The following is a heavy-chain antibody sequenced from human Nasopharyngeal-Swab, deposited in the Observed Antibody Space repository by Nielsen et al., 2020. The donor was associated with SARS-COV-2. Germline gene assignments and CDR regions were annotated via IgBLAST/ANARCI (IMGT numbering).Heavy chain of an antibody. CDR2: INPSGGST. J-gene: IGHJ4*02. Sequence: ASVKVSCKASVYTFTSYYMHWVRQSPGQGLEWMGIINPSGGSTSYAQKFQGRVTMTRDTSTSTVYMELSSLRSEDTAVYYCAILYYYGSGSHSQFDYWGQGTLVTVSS. D-gene: IGHD3-10*01. CDR3: AILYYYGSGSHSQFDY. V-gene: IGHV1-46*01. CDR1: VYTFTSYY.